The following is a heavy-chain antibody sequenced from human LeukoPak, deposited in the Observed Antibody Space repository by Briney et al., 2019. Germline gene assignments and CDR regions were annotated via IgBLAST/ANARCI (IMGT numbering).Heavy chain of an antibody. CDR3: ARSTNYDFWSGYLRYYYYMDV. CDR1: GGSISSGDYY. V-gene: IGHV4-30-4*08. D-gene: IGHD3-3*01. Sequence: SETLSLTCTVSGGSISSGDYYWSWIRQPPGKGLEWIGYIYYSGSTYYNPSLNSRVTISVDTSKNQFSLKLSSVTAADTAVYYCARSTNYDFWSGYLRYYYYMDVWGKGTTVTVSS. J-gene: IGHJ6*03. CDR2: IYYSGST.